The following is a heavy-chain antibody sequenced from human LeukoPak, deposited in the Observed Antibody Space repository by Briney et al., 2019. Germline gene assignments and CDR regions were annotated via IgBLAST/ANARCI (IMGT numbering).Heavy chain of an antibody. J-gene: IGHJ6*02. D-gene: IGHD2-15*01. CDR2: INQDGSET. Sequence: GESPRLSCAASGFTFSNHWMSWFRQVPGKGLEWVANINQDGSETNYVDSVKGRLTISRDNVKNSLYLQMNNLRVEDTAVYYCARDGPLYCSGGSCYAKNYYYYGMDVWGQGTTVTVSS. CDR1: GFTFSNHW. CDR3: ARDGPLYCSGGSCYAKNYYYYGMDV. V-gene: IGHV3-7*03.